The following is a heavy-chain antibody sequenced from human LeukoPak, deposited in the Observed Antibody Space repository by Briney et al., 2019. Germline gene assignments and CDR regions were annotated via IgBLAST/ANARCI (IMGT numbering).Heavy chain of an antibody. CDR3: AKGGRGSWAGNTGD. V-gene: IGHV3-23*01. CDR2: INFNGGRT. D-gene: IGHD3-10*01. J-gene: IGHJ4*02. CDR1: GFTFSSYA. Sequence: GGSLRLSCAASGFTFSSYAMGWVRQPPGKGLEWVSTINFNGGRTYYADSVKGRFSVSRDNSKNTLYLQMNSLRVEDTAVYYCAKGGRGSWAGNTGDWGQGTLVSVSS.